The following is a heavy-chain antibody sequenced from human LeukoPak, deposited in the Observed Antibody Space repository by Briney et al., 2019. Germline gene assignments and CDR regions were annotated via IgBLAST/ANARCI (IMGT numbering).Heavy chain of an antibody. CDR3: AKDTYDYGDYELGLSLDY. CDR2: ISYDGSNK. D-gene: IGHD4-17*01. Sequence: PGGSLRHSCAASGFTFSSYGMHWVRQAPGKGLEWVAVISYDGSNKYYADSVKGRFTISRDNSKNTLYLQMNSLRAEDTAVYYCAKDTYDYGDYELGLSLDYWGQGTLVTVSS. CDR1: GFTFSSYG. V-gene: IGHV3-30*18. J-gene: IGHJ4*02.